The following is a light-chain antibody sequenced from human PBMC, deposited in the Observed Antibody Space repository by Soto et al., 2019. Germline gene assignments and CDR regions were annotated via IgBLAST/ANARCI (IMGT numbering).Light chain of an antibody. J-gene: IGKJ4*01. CDR3: QQRSNWPLT. CDR1: QSVRSY. CDR2: DAS. V-gene: IGKV3-11*01. Sequence: EIVLTQSPATLSLSPGESATLSCRASQSVRSYLAWYQQKPGQAPRLLIYDASNRATGIPARFSGSGSGTDFTLTISSLEPEDFAVYYCQQRSNWPLTFGGGTKVEIK.